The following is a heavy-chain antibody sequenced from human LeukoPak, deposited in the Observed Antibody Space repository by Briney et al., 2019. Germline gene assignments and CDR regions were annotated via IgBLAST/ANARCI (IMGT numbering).Heavy chain of an antibody. V-gene: IGHV1-69*13. CDR2: IIPIFGTA. CDR1: GGTFSSYA. Sequence: GASVKVSCKASGGTFSSYAISWVRQAPGQGLEWMGGIIPIFGTANYAQKFQGRVTITADESTSTAYMELSSLRSEDTAVYYCATLRVSGAFDIWGQGTMVTVSS. J-gene: IGHJ3*02. D-gene: IGHD6-13*01. CDR3: ATLRVSGAFDI.